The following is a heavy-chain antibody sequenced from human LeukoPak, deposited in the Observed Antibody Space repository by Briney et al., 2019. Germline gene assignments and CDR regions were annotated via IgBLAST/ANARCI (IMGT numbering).Heavy chain of an antibody. J-gene: IGHJ6*03. V-gene: IGHV3-23*01. Sequence: GGSLRLSCAASGFTLSSYAMSSVRQALGKGLEWVSALSGSGGSTYYADSVKGRFTISRDNSKNTLYLQMNSLRAEDTAVYYCAKDRFGYSSSWYYYMDVWGKGTTVTVSS. CDR1: GFTLSSYA. D-gene: IGHD6-13*01. CDR3: AKDRFGYSSSWYYYMDV. CDR2: LSGSGGST.